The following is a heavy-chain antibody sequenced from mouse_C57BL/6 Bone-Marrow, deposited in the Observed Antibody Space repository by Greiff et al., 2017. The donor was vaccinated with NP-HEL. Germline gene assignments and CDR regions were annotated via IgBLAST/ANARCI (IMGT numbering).Heavy chain of an antibody. CDR2: ISDGGSYT. J-gene: IGHJ1*03. CDR3: ARVDYGSSWSDWYFDV. CDR1: VFTFSSYA. Sequence: EVMLVESGGGLVKPGGSLKLSCAASVFTFSSYAMSWVRQTPDKRLEWVATISDGGSYTYYPDNVKGGFTISRDNAKNHLYLQMSHLKSEDTAMYYCARVDYGSSWSDWYFDVWGTGTTVTVSS. V-gene: IGHV5-4*03. D-gene: IGHD1-1*01.